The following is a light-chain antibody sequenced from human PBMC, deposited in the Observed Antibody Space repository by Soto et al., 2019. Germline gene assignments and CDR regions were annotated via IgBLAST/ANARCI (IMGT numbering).Light chain of an antibody. CDR3: QQSYTAPLT. CDR1: QSLSGW. CDR2: DAF. Sequence: DIQLTQIPSTLSSSIGDIFTITCRASQSLSGWLAWYQQTPGKAPKLLISDAFRLESGVPSRFRGSGSGTEFSLTIRSLQPEDFATYYCQQSYTAPLTFGGGTKVDI. J-gene: IGKJ4*01. V-gene: IGKV1-5*01.